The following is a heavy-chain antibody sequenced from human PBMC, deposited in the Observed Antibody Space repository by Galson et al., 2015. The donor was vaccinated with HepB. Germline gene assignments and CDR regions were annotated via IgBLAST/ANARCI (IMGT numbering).Heavy chain of an antibody. CDR2: ISSNGGST. J-gene: IGHJ6*02. CDR3: VKDSLFRRFCSGGSCYGDYYYGMDV. Sequence: SLRLSCAASGFTFSSYAMHWVRQAPGKGLEYVSAISSNGGSTYYADSVKGRFTISRDNSKNTLYLQMSSLRAEDTAVYYCVKDSLFRRFCSGGSCYGDYYYGMDVWGQGTTVTVSS. V-gene: IGHV3-64D*06. D-gene: IGHD2-15*01. CDR1: GFTFSSYA.